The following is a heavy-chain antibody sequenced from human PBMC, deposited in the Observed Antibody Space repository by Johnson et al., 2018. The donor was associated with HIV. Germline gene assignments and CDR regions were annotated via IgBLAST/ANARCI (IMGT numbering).Heavy chain of an antibody. V-gene: IGHV3-9*01. Sequence: VQLVESGGGLVQPGRSLRLSCAASGFTFDDYAMHWVRQGPGKGLEWVSGISWNSGSIGYADSVKGRFTISRDNAKNSLYLQMNSLRAEDTAVYYCANIAVVYAFDIWGQGTMVTVAS. D-gene: IGHD6-19*01. J-gene: IGHJ3*02. CDR1: GFTFDDYA. CDR3: ANIAVVYAFDI. CDR2: ISWNSGSI.